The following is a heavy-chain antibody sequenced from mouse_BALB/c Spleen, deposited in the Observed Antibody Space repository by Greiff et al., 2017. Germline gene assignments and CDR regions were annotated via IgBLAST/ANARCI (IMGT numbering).Heavy chain of an antibody. D-gene: IGHD2-4*01. J-gene: IGHJ4*01. Sequence: EVQLQESGGGLVKPGGSLKLSCAASGFTFSDYYMYWVRQTPEKRLEWVATISDGGSYTYYPDSVKGRFTISRDNAKNNLYLQMSSLKSEDTAMYYCARGGLRRGAMDYWGQGTSVTVSS. V-gene: IGHV5-4*02. CDR1: GFTFSDYY. CDR3: ARGGLRRGAMDY. CDR2: ISDGGSYT.